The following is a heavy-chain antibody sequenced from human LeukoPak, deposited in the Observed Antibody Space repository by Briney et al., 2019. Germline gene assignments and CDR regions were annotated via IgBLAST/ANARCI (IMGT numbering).Heavy chain of an antibody. CDR1: GSTFSTYI. D-gene: IGHD2-2*01. CDR3: ARDKYCSDTNCYGTSFEY. V-gene: IGHV3-21*01. Sequence: PGGSLRLSCAASGSTFSTYIMNWDRQTPGKGLEWVSSISSTSSFIYYADSVKGRFIVSRDNAKNSLFPQMNSLSDEDTAVYYCARDKYCSDTNCYGTSFEYWGQGTLVTVSS. J-gene: IGHJ4*02. CDR2: ISSTSSFI.